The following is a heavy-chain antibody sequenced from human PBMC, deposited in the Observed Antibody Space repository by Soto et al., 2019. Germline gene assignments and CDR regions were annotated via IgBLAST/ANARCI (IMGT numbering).Heavy chain of an antibody. CDR3: ARTRWLQFHWYFDL. D-gene: IGHD5-12*01. J-gene: IGHJ2*01. CDR2: INPSGGST. V-gene: IGHV1-46*01. Sequence: QVQLVQSGAEVKKPGASVKVSCKASGYTFTSYYMHWVRQAPGQGLEWMGIINPSGGSTSYTQRFQGRVTMTRDTSASTVYMELSSLRSEDTAVYYCARTRWLQFHWYFDLWGRGTLVTVSS. CDR1: GYTFTSYY.